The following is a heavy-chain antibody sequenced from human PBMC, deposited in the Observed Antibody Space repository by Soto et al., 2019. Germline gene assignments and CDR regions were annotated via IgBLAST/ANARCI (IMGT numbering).Heavy chain of an antibody. CDR3: TRDVERYCSSTSRYESFYYSGMDV. V-gene: IGHV3-49*04. CDR1: GFTFGDYA. CDR2: IRSKAYGGTT. J-gene: IGHJ6*02. Sequence: GGSLRLSCTASGFTFGDYAMSWVRQAPGKGLEWVGFIRSKAYGGTTEYAASVKGRFTISRDDSKSIAYLQMNSLKTEDTAVYYCTRDVERYCSSTSRYESFYYSGMDVWGHGTPVTVSS. D-gene: IGHD2-2*01.